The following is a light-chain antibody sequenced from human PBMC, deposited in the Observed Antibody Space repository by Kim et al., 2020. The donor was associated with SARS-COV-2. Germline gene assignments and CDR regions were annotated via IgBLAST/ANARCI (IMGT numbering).Light chain of an antibody. V-gene: IGLV3-1*01. CDR2: QDS. Sequence: SYELTQPPSVSVSPGQTASITCSGDKLGDKYACWYQQKPGQSPVLVIYQDSKRPSGIPERFSGSNSGNTATLTISGTQAMDEADYYCQAWDSSLVFGTGT. J-gene: IGLJ1*01. CDR3: QAWDSSLV. CDR1: KLGDKY.